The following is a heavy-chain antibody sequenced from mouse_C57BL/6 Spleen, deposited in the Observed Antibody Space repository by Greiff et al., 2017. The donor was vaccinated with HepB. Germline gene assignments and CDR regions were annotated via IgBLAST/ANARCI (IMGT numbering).Heavy chain of an antibody. Sequence: QVQLQQPGAELVRPGSSVKLSCKASGYTFTSYWIHWVKQRPIQGLEWIGNIDPSDSETHYNQKFKDKATLTVDKSSSTAYMQLSSLTSEDSAVYYCARSGYYGGMYFDVWGTGTTVTVSS. J-gene: IGHJ1*03. CDR2: IDPSDSET. D-gene: IGHD1-1*01. CDR3: ARSGYYGGMYFDV. V-gene: IGHV1-52*01. CDR1: GYTFTSYW.